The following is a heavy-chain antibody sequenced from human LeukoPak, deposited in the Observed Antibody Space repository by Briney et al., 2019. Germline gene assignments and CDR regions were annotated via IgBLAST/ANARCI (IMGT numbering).Heavy chain of an antibody. CDR3: ARGQGLRFYFHRARDWYFDL. CDR2: INPSGGST. Sequence: ASVKVSCKASGYTFTSYYMHWVRQAPGQGLEWMGIINPSGGSTSYAQKFQGRVTMTRDTSTSTVYMELSSPRSEDTAVYYCARGQGLRFYFHRARDWYFDLWGRGTLVTVSS. J-gene: IGHJ2*01. V-gene: IGHV1-46*01. CDR1: GYTFTSYY. D-gene: IGHD3-3*01.